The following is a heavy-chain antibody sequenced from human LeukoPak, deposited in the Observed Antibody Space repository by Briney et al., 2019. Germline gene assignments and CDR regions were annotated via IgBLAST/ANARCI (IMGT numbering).Heavy chain of an antibody. Sequence: SQTLSLTCAISGDSVSSNSAAWNWIRQSPSRGLEWVGRTYYRSKWYNDFAVSVKSRITINPDTSKNQFSLQLNSVTPEDTAVHSCARGGIGYCHSPTCPFDYWAREPWSPSPQ. J-gene: IGHJ4*02. V-gene: IGHV6-1*01. CDR3: ARGGIGYCHSPTCPFDY. CDR1: GDSVSSNSAA. D-gene: IGHD2-2*01. CDR2: TYYRSKWYN.